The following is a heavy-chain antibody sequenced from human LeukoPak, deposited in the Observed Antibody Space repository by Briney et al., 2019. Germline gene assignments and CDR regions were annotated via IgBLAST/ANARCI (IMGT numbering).Heavy chain of an antibody. CDR2: ISAYNGNT. J-gene: IGHJ4*02. CDR3: ARNYYDSSGQFYYFDY. CDR1: GYTFTSYG. D-gene: IGHD3-22*01. V-gene: IGHV1-18*01. Sequence: ASVKVSCKASGYTFTSYGISWVRQAPGQGLEWMGWISAYNGNTNYAQTLQGRVTMTTDTSTSTAYMELRSLRSDDTAVYYCARNYYDSSGQFYYFDYWGQGTLVTVSS.